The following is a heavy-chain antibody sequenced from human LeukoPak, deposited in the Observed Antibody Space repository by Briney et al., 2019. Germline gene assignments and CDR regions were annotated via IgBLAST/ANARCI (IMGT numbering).Heavy chain of an antibody. J-gene: IGHJ3*02. Sequence: GASVKGSCKASGGTFTSYAISWVRQAPGQGLEWMGRIIPILGIANYAQKFQGRVAITADKSTSTAYMELSSLRSEDTAVYYCARARGVATIGYNDAFDIWGQGTMVTVSS. V-gene: IGHV1-69*04. CDR1: GGTFTSYA. CDR2: IIPILGIA. CDR3: ARARGVATIGYNDAFDI. D-gene: IGHD5-12*01.